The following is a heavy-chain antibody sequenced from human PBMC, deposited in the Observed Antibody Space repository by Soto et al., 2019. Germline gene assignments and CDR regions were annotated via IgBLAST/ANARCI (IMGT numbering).Heavy chain of an antibody. D-gene: IGHD3-9*01. CDR1: GYAFTSYG. Sequence: ASVKVSCKASGYAFTSYGISWVRQAPGQGLEWMGWISAYNGNTNYAQKLQGRVTMTTDTSTSTAYMELRSLRSDGTAVYYCARDLDYDILTGRPFDPWGQGTLVTVSS. J-gene: IGHJ5*02. CDR3: ARDLDYDILTGRPFDP. CDR2: ISAYNGNT. V-gene: IGHV1-18*01.